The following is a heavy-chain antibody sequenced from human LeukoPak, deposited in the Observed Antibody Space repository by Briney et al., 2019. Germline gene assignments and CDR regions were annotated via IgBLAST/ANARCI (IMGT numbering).Heavy chain of an antibody. J-gene: IGHJ4*02. V-gene: IGHV4-59*01. D-gene: IGHD3-22*01. CDR3: ARTSSGHDY. CDR2: IYYSGST. CDR1: GGSISSYY. Sequence: SGTLSLTCAVSGGSISSYYWSWIRQPPGKGLEWIGYIYYSGSTNYNPSLKSRVTISVDTSKNQFSLKLSSVTAADTAVYYCARTSSGHDYWGQGTLVTVSS.